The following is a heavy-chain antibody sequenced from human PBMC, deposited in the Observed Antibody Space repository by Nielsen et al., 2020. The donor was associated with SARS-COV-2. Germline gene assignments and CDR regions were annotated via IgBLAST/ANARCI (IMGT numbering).Heavy chain of an antibody. Sequence: GESLKIPCAASGFTFSSYAMSWVRQAPGKGLEWVSVIYSGGSSTYYADSVKGRFTISRDNSKNTLYLQMNSLRAEDTAVYYCAKEGLPSRDWGQGTLVTVSS. CDR2: IYSGGSST. D-gene: IGHD2-2*01. J-gene: IGHJ4*02. CDR1: GFTFSSYA. V-gene: IGHV3-23*03. CDR3: AKEGLPSRD.